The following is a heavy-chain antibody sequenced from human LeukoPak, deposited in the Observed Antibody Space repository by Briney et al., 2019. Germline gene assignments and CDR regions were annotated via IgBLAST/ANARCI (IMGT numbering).Heavy chain of an antibody. J-gene: IGHJ5*02. CDR1: GGSISSYY. CDR2: IYYSGST. V-gene: IGHV4-59*01. D-gene: IGHD6-13*01. Sequence: SETLSLTCTVSGGSISSYYWSWIRQPPGKGLEWIGYIYYSGSTNYNPSLKSRVTISVDTSKNQFSLKLSSVTAADTAVYYCARVLAAAGQFDPWGQGTLVTVSS. CDR3: ARVLAAAGQFDP.